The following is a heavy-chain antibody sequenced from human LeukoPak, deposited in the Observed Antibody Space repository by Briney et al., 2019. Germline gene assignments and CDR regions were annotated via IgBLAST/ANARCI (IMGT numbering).Heavy chain of an antibody. CDR3: ARGGRNDLRSWFDP. CDR2: ISSSRSDYR. V-gene: IGHV3-11*06. Sequence: GGSLTLSCAASGFSFSTYDMIWIDQAPGKGLEWVSHISSSRSDYRRYAESVRGRFTISRDNAKNSVYLEMNGLTKNNTAVYYCARGGRNDLRSWFDPWGQGTVVTVSS. CDR1: GFSFSTYD. J-gene: IGHJ5*02. D-gene: IGHD1-1*01.